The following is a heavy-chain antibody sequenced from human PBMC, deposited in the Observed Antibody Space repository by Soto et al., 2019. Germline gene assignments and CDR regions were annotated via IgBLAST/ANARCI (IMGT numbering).Heavy chain of an antibody. J-gene: IGHJ4*02. CDR1: GYTLTELS. CDR2: FDPEDGET. V-gene: IGHV1-24*01. CDR3: ATAPEYSSSSDFDY. D-gene: IGHD6-6*01. Sequence: GASVKVSCKVSGYTLTELSMHWVRQAPGKGLEWVGGFDPEDGETIYAQKFQGRVTMTEDTSTDTAYMELSSLRSEDTAVYYCATAPEYSSSSDFDYWGQGTLVTVSS.